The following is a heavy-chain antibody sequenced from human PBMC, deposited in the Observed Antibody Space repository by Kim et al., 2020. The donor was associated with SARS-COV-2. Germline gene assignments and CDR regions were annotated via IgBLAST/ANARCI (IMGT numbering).Heavy chain of an antibody. Sequence: SSTSHADYFKGRFTISRDNAKSTLYLQMNRLSADDTAVYYCTNDYGYKFDYWGQGILVTVSS. CDR2: SST. CDR3: TNDYGYKFDY. D-gene: IGHD5-12*01. J-gene: IGHJ4*02. V-gene: IGHV3-74*01.